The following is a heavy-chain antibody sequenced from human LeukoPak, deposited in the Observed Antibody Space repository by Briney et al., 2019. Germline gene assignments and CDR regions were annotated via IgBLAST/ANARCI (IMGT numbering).Heavy chain of an antibody. CDR1: GFTFSSYS. D-gene: IGHD6-19*01. J-gene: IGHJ1*01. Sequence: GGSLRLSCAASGFTFSSYSMNWVRQAPGKGLEWVSSISSSSSYIYYADSVKGRFTISRDNTKNSLYLHMNSLSAEDTAVYYCARTPMGIAVAGTYFQHWGQGTLVTV. CDR3: ARTPMGIAVAGTYFQH. V-gene: IGHV3-21*01. CDR2: ISSSSSYI.